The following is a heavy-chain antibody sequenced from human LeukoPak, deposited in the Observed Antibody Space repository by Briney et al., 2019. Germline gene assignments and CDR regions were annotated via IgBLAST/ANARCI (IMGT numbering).Heavy chain of an antibody. CDR1: GYSFTTYW. Sequence: GESLKISCKGSGYSFTTYWIGWVRPMPGKGLEWMGIIYPSDSDTKYSPSFQGQVTISADKSISTAYLQWTSLKASDTAMYYCAKLRWPEGDRSSFDFWGQGTPVTVSS. D-gene: IGHD4-23*01. CDR3: AKLRWPEGDRSSFDF. V-gene: IGHV5-51*01. J-gene: IGHJ4*02. CDR2: IYPSDSDT.